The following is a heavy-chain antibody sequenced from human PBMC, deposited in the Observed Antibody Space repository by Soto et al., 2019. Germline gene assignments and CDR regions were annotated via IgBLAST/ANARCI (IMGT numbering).Heavy chain of an antibody. D-gene: IGHD5-18*01. Sequence: PGGSLRLSCAASGFTFSSYSMNWVRQAPGKGLEWVSSISSSSSYIYYADSVKGRFTISRDNAKNSLYLQMNSLRAEDTAVYYCARVAAMVSFGAFDIWGQGTMVTVSS. J-gene: IGHJ3*02. CDR3: ARVAAMVSFGAFDI. CDR2: ISSSSSYI. V-gene: IGHV3-21*01. CDR1: GFTFSSYS.